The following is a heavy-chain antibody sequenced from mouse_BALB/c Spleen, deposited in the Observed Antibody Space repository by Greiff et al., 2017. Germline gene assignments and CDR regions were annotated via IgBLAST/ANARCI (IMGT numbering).Heavy chain of an antibody. Sequence: QVQLQQPGAELVKPGASVKMSCKASGYTFTSYWMHWVKQRPGQGLEWIGTIDPSDSYTSYNQKFKGKATLTVDTSSSTAYMQLSSLTSEDSAVYYCTNYYGSNYYAMDYWGQGTSVTVSS. V-gene: IGHV1S127*01. CDR1: GYTFTSYW. CDR3: TNYYGSNYYAMDY. J-gene: IGHJ4*01. CDR2: IDPSDSYT. D-gene: IGHD1-1*01.